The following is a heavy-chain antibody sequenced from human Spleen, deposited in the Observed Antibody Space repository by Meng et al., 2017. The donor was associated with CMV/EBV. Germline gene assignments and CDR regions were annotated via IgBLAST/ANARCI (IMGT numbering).Heavy chain of an antibody. D-gene: IGHD2-2*01. CDR1: GYSFTSYW. J-gene: IGHJ4*02. Sequence: GGSLRLSCKGSGYSFTSYWIGWVRQMPGKGLEWMGIIYPGDSDTRYSPSFQGQVTISADKSISTAYLQWSSLKASDTAMYYCARRGYCSSTSCYYFDYWGQGTLVTVSS. CDR2: IYPGDSDT. V-gene: IGHV5-51*01. CDR3: ARRGYCSSTSCYYFDY.